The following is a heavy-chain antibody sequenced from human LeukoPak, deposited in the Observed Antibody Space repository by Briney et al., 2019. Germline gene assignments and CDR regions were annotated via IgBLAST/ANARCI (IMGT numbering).Heavy chain of an antibody. CDR3: ASDSVEATTRSIDY. CDR2: ISGSSYYI. J-gene: IGHJ4*02. CDR1: GFTFSSYS. Sequence: GGSLRLSCAASGFTFSSYSMNWVRQAPGKGLEWVSSISGSSYYIYYADSMKGRITISRDNAKNSLYLQMTSLTAEDTAVYYCASDSVEATTRSIDYWGQGTLVTVSS. D-gene: IGHD5-12*01. V-gene: IGHV3-21*01.